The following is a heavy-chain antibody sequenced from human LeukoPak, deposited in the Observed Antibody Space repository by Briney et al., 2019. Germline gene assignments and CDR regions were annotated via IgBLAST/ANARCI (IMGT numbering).Heavy chain of an antibody. V-gene: IGHV4-39*01. CDR2: IYYSGST. CDR3: ARHFGFTMVRGGDTWFDP. J-gene: IGHJ5*02. CDR1: GGSISSSSYY. Sequence: SETLSLTCTVSGGSISSSSYYWGWIRQPPGKGLEWIGSIYYSGSTYYNPSLKSRVTISVDTSKNQFSLKLSSVTAADTAVYYCARHFGFTMVRGGDTWFDPRGQGTLVTVSS. D-gene: IGHD3-10*01.